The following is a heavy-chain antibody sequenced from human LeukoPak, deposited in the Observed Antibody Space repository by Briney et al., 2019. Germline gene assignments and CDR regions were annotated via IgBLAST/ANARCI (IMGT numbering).Heavy chain of an antibody. D-gene: IGHD3-10*01. J-gene: IGHJ4*02. Sequence: GGSLRLSCAASGFTFSSYEMSWVRQAPGKGLEWVSGISGSDSNTYYADSVQGRFTISRDNSKNTLYLQMTSLRAEDTAIYYCAQDTGRLFPYWGQGTLVTVSS. CDR2: ISGSDSNT. V-gene: IGHV3-23*01. CDR3: AQDTGRLFPY. CDR1: GFTFSSYE.